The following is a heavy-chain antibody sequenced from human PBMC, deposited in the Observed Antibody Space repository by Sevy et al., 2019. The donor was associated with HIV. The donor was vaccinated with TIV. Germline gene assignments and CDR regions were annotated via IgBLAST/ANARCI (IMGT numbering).Heavy chain of an antibody. Sequence: ASVKVSCRASGYIFNDYYLHWVRQAPGQRLEWMGWIKPDSGGTDCAQKFQGRVTMTRDTSINTAYMDLTSLTFDDTAVYYCARAVEQWLGDYYYYMDVWGTGTTVTVSS. CDR3: ARAVEQWLGDYYYYMDV. CDR1: GYIFNDYY. J-gene: IGHJ6*03. V-gene: IGHV1-2*02. D-gene: IGHD6-19*01. CDR2: IKPDSGGT.